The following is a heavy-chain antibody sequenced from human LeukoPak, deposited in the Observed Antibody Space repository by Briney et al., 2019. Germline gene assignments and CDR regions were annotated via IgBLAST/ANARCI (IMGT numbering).Heavy chain of an antibody. Sequence: SETLSLTCTVSGGSISSSSYYWGWIRQPQGKGLEWIGSIYYSGSTYYNPSLKSRVTISVDTSKNQFSLKLSSVTAADTAVYYCAREITMVRGALDVWGKGTTVTVSS. V-gene: IGHV4-39*07. CDR2: IYYSGST. CDR3: AREITMVRGALDV. J-gene: IGHJ6*04. CDR1: GGSISSSSYY. D-gene: IGHD3-10*01.